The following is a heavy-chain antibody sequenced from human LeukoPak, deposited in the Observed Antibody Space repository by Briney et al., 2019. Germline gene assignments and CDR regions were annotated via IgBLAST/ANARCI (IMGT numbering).Heavy chain of an antibody. CDR3: AKAKILGTRTAELDY. D-gene: IGHD1-7*01. V-gene: IGHV3-30*18. CDR2: ISYDGSNN. Sequence: GRSLRLSCAASGFTFSSFGMHWVRQAPGKGLEWLAVISYDGSNNFYADSVRGRFTISRDNSKNTLYLQLSSLRPEDTALYYCAKAKILGTRTAELDYWGQGTLVTVSS. CDR1: GFTFSSFG. J-gene: IGHJ4*02.